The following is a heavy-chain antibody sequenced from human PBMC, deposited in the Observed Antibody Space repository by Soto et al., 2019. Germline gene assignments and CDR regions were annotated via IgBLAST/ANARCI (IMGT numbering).Heavy chain of an antibody. V-gene: IGHV3-33*01. CDR3: ARERGSSRGRGDAFDI. Sequence: GGSLRLSCAASGFTFSSYGMHWVRQAPGKGLEWVAVIWYDGSNKYYADSVKGRFTISRDNSKNTLYLQMNSLRAEDTAVYYCARERGSSRGRGDAFDIWGQGTMVTVSS. CDR2: IWYDGSNK. D-gene: IGHD1-26*01. J-gene: IGHJ3*02. CDR1: GFTFSSYG.